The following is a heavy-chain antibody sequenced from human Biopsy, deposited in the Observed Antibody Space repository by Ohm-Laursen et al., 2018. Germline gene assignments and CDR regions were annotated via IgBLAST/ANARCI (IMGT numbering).Heavy chain of an antibody. D-gene: IGHD3-22*01. V-gene: IGHV4-59*01. CDR3: ARDRGYYSDRTVPGYFDL. CDR2: VYYTGST. J-gene: IGHJ2*01. CDR1: GDSISSYY. Sequence: GTLSFTCTVSGDSISSYYWGWIRQPPGKGLEWIGYVYYTGSTDYNPSLQSRVTISVDTSKNHFSLRLRSVTPADTAIYYCARDRGYYSDRTVPGYFDLWGRGTLVTVSS.